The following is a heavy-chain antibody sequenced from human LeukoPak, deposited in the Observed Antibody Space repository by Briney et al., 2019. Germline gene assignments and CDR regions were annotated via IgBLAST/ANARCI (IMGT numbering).Heavy chain of an antibody. CDR3: ARLGYCSGGSCYSYYYYMDV. Sequence: PSETQSLLCAVWSGFFSGYYWRWIRQPPGKGLVWIGEIDHSGSTNYNQSLKNLVTISVDTSNNQFSLKLSSVTAADTAVYDCARLGYCSGGSCYSYYYYMDVWGKGTTVTVSS. J-gene: IGHJ6*03. CDR1: SGFFSGYY. D-gene: IGHD2-15*01. CDR2: IDHSGST. V-gene: IGHV4-34*01.